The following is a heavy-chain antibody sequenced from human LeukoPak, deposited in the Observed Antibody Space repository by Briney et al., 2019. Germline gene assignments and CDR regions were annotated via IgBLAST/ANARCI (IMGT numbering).Heavy chain of an antibody. D-gene: IGHD6-19*01. CDR3: ARGGVSSGWAYYYYYYAMDV. CDR1: GFTFSHSY. J-gene: IGHJ6*02. Sequence: GGSLKLSCAASGFTFSHSYIHWVRQAPGKGLVWVSRIDIDGNTVYADPVKGRFTISRDNAKSTLYLEMNSLRAEDTAVYYCARGGVSSGWAYYYYYYAMDVWGQGTTVTVSS. V-gene: IGHV3-74*01. CDR2: IDIDGNT.